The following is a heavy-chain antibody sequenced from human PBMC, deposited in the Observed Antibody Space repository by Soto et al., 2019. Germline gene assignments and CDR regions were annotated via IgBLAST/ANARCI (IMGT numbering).Heavy chain of an antibody. CDR2: IIPIFGTA. J-gene: IGHJ6*02. Sequence: SVKVSCKASGGTFSSYAISWVRQAPGQGLEWMGGIIPIFGTANYAQKFQGRVTITADESTSTAYMELSSLRSEDTAVYYCARVLDIVLTPSPGLYYYYGMDVWGQGTTVTVSS. V-gene: IGHV1-69*13. CDR3: ARVLDIVLTPSPGLYYYYGMDV. CDR1: GGTFSSYA. D-gene: IGHD2-8*01.